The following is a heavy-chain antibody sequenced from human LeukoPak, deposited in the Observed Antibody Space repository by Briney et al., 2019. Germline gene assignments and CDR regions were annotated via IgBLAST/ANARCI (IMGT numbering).Heavy chain of an antibody. CDR3: ARRGYSITWGHWFDP. CDR2: IYYSGST. Sequence: PSETLSLTCTVSGGSISSSSYYWGWIRQPPGKGLEWIGSIYYSGSTYYNPSLKSRVTISVDTSNNQFSLKLSSVTAADTAVYYCARRGYSITWGHWFDPWGQGTLVTVSS. D-gene: IGHD6-13*01. V-gene: IGHV4-39*01. CDR1: GGSISSSSYY. J-gene: IGHJ5*02.